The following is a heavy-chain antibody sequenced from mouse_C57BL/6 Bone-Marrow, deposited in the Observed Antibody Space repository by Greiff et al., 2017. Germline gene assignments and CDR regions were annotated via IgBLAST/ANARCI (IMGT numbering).Heavy chain of an antibody. D-gene: IGHD5-1-1*01. CDR1: GYTFTSYW. CDR3: ARWRYQRGAWFAY. J-gene: IGHJ3*01. V-gene: IGHV1-7*01. CDR2: INPSSGYT. Sequence: VQLQQSGAELAKPGASVKLSCKASGYTFTSYWMHWVKQRPGQGLEWIGYINPSSGYTKYNQKFKDKATLTADKSSSTAYMQLSSLTYEDSAVYYCARWRYQRGAWFAYWGQGTLLTVSA.